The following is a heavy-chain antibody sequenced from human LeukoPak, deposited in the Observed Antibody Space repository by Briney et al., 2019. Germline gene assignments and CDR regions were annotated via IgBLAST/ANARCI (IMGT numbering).Heavy chain of an antibody. Sequence: SETLSLTCTVSGGSIRSSSYYWGWIRQPSGKGLEWIGSIYYSGSTYYNPSLKSRVTISVDTSKNQFSLKLSSVTAADTAVYYCARHGFRCGGDCPPFYYYYGMDVWGQGTTVTVSS. CDR2: IYYSGST. D-gene: IGHD2-21*02. CDR3: ARHGFRCGGDCPPFYYYYGMDV. J-gene: IGHJ6*02. V-gene: IGHV4-39*01. CDR1: GGSIRSSSYY.